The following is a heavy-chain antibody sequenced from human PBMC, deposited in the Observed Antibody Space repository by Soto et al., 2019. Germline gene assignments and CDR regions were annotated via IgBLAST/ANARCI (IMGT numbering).Heavy chain of an antibody. CDR2: ISYEGSNK. CDR3: AHAADYYARSDYYDDADYLLQ. CDR1: GFTFSSYG. J-gene: IGHJ1*01. V-gene: IGHV3-30*03. Sequence: QVQLMESGGGVVQPGRSLRLSCAASGFTFSSYGMHWVRQAPGKGLEWVALISYEGSNKYYADSVKGRFTISRDNSKNTLYLPMNILKPEDTAVYYCAHAADYYARSDYYDDADYLLQWGPGTLVTVSS. D-gene: IGHD3-22*01.